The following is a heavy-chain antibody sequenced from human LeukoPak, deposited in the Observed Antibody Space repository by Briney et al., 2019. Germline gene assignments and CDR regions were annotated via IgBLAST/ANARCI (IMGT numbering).Heavy chain of an antibody. CDR1: GFTFSSYA. CDR2: ISGSGGST. Sequence: GGSLRLSCAASGFTFSSYAMSWVRQAPGKGLEWVSTISGSGGSTYYADSVKGRFTISRDNAKNSLYLQMNSLRAEDAAVYYCAAGIPPGRYFDYWGQGTLVTVSS. J-gene: IGHJ4*02. CDR3: AAGIPPGRYFDY. D-gene: IGHD1-26*01. V-gene: IGHV3-23*01.